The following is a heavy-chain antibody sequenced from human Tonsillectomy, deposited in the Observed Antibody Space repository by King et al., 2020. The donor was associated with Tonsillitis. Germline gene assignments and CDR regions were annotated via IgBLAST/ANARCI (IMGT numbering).Heavy chain of an antibody. Sequence: QLVQSGGGLVQPGGSLRLSCAASGFTVNTNYMNWVRQAPGKGLEWVSIIYSGGSTYYADSVKGRFTISRDNSKNTLYLQMTSLRAEDTAVYYCARGSYASGYDAFDIWGQGTMVTVSS. CDR1: GFTVNTNY. CDR3: ARGSYASGYDAFDI. J-gene: IGHJ3*02. V-gene: IGHV3-66*01. D-gene: IGHD3-10*01. CDR2: IYSGGST.